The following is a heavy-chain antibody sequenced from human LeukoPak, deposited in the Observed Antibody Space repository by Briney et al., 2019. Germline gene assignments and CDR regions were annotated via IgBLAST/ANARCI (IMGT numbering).Heavy chain of an antibody. J-gene: IGHJ4*02. Sequence: PGGSLRLSCAASGFTFSSYEMNWVRQAPGKGLEWVSFISSSGSPIYYADSVKGRFTISRDNAKNSLFLQMTSLRAEDTAVYYCARHHTGGFDYWGQGTLVTVCS. V-gene: IGHV3-48*03. CDR2: ISSSGSPI. CDR3: ARHHTGGFDY. D-gene: IGHD7-27*01. CDR1: GFTFSSYE.